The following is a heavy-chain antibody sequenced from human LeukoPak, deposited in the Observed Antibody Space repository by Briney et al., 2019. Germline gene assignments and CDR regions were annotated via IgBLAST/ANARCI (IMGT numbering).Heavy chain of an antibody. CDR3: RSGGYVVSSGDGSDS. CDR2: IIPIVGTA. CDR1: GGTFSTYV. Sequence: SVKVSCKASGGTFSTYVITWVRQVPGQGLEWMGGIIPIVGTANYAQKFQGRVTITADESLTTAYMELTSLRSEDTAVYYCRSGGYVVSSGDGSDSRGQGTLVTVS. J-gene: IGHJ4*02. V-gene: IGHV1-69*13. D-gene: IGHD3-22*01.